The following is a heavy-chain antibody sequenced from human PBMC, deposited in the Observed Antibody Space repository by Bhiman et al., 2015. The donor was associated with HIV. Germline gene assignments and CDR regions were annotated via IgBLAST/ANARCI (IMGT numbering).Heavy chain of an antibody. CDR2: ISSSTSYI. CDR1: GFTFSDFS. CDR3: AREFSYYDSPDRGGFDY. J-gene: IGHJ4*02. V-gene: IGHV3-21*03. Sequence: EVQLVESGGGLVKPGGSLRLSCAASGFTFSDFSMNWVRQAPGKGLEWVSSISSSTSYIYYADSVKCRFTISRDNAKNSLYLQMNSLRAEDTAVYYCAREFSYYDSPDRGGFDYWGQGTLVTVSS. D-gene: IGHD3-22*01.